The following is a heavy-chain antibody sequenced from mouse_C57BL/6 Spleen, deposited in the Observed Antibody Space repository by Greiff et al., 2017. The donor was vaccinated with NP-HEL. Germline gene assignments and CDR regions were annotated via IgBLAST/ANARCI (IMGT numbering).Heavy chain of an antibody. J-gene: IGHJ3*01. Sequence: QVQLQQPGAELVMPGASVKLSCKASGYTFTSYWMHWVKQRPGQGLEWIGEIDPSDSYTNYNQKFKGKSTLTVDKSSSTAYMQLSSLTSEDSAVYYCARGTAQATLAWFAYWGPGTLVTVSA. CDR3: ARGTAQATLAWFAY. V-gene: IGHV1-69*01. CDR1: GYTFTSYW. D-gene: IGHD3-2*02. CDR2: IDPSDSYT.